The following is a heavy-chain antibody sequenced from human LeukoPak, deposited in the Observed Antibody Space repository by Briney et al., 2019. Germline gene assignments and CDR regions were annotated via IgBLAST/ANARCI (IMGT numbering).Heavy chain of an antibody. J-gene: IGHJ4*02. Sequence: ASVKVSCEASGYTFTSYGISWVRQAPGQGLEWMGWIGAYNGNTNYAQKLQGRVTMTTDTSTSTAYMELRSLRSDDTAVYYCARDGGQGGYFDWLSNEDYFDYWGQGTLVTVSS. CDR3: ARDGGQGGYFDWLSNEDYFDY. V-gene: IGHV1-18*01. CDR2: IGAYNGNT. D-gene: IGHD3-9*01. CDR1: GYTFTSYG.